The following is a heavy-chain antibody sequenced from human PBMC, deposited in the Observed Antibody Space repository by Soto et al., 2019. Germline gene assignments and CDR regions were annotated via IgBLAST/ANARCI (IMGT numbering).Heavy chain of an antibody. Sequence: SETLSLTCTVSDGSVNSGSYYWTWIRQPPGKGLEWIGYIYSSGSTLYNPSLKSRVIISVDTSMNQFSLKLSSVTAADTAVYYCARDALALFDSWGQGTLVTVSA. D-gene: IGHD5-12*01. CDR2: IYSSGST. CDR3: ARDALALFDS. V-gene: IGHV4-61*01. J-gene: IGHJ4*02. CDR1: DGSVNSGSYY.